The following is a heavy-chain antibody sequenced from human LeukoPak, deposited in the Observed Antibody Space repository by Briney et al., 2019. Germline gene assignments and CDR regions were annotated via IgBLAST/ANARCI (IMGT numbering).Heavy chain of an antibody. J-gene: IGHJ1*01. CDR1: GYTFTSYD. D-gene: IGHD3-22*01. CDR2: MNPNSGNT. CDR3: ARGRGYYDSSGYYYDGYFQH. V-gene: IGHV1-8*01. Sequence: ASVKVSCKASGYTFTSYDINWVRQATGQGLEWMGWMNPNSGNTGYAQKFQGRVTMTRNTSISTAYMELRSLRSDDTAVYYCARGRGYYDSSGYYYDGYFQHWGQGTLVTVSS.